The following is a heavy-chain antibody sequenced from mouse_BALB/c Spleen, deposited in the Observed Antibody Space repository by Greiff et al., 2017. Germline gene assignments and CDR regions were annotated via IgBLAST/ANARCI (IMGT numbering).Heavy chain of an antibody. CDR2: IYPYNGGT. CDR3: ARYPYYYGSSPYAMDY. V-gene: IGHV1S29*02. Sequence: VHVKQSGPELVKPGASVKISCKASGYTFTDYNMHWVKQSHGKSLEWIGYIYPYNGGTGYNQKFKSKATLTVDNSSSTAYMELRSLTSEDSAVYYCARYPYYYGSSPYAMDYWGQGTSVTVSS. J-gene: IGHJ4*01. D-gene: IGHD1-1*01. CDR1: GYTFTDYN.